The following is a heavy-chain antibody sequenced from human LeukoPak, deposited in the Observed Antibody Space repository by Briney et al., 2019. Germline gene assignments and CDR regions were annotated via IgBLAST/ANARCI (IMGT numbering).Heavy chain of an antibody. CDR2: IYYSGST. J-gene: IGHJ5*02. D-gene: IGHD2-15*01. CDR3: ARGVCSGGSCRNWFDP. Sequence: SETLSLTCTVSGGSISSGSYYWSWIRQPAGKGLEWIGYIYYSGSTNYNPSLKSRVTISVDTSKNQFSLKLSSVTAADTAVYYCARGVCSGGSCRNWFDPWGQGTLVTVSS. V-gene: IGHV4-61*10. CDR1: GGSISSGSYY.